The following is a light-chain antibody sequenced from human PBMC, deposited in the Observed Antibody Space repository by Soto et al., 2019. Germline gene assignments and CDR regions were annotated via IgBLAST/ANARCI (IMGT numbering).Light chain of an antibody. CDR2: KAS. J-gene: IGKJ1*01. CDR1: QSISSW. CDR3: QQSDSRWT. Sequence: DIQMTQSPSTLSASVGDRVTITCRASQSISSWLAWYQQKPGKAPKLLIYKASSLQTGVPSRFSGSGSGTEFTLTISSLQPDDFATYYCQQSDSRWTFGPGTKVEIK. V-gene: IGKV1-5*03.